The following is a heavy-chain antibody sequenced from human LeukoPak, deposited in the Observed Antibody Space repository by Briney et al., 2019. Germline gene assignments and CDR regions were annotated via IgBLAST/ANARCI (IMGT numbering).Heavy chain of an antibody. V-gene: IGHV4-59*01. Sequence: PSETLSLTCTVSGGSISGYYGAWIRQPPGKGLEWIGYVYYSGSTGYNPSLKSRVTISVDTSKNQFSLNLSSVTAADTAVYYCARSFDSRGYYYYGMDVWGQGITVTVSS. CDR2: VYYSGST. J-gene: IGHJ6*02. D-gene: IGHD3-22*01. CDR1: GGSISGYY. CDR3: ARSFDSRGYYYYGMDV.